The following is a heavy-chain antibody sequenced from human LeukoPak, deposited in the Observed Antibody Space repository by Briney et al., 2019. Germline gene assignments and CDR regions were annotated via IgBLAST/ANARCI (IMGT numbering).Heavy chain of an antibody. D-gene: IGHD5-24*01. V-gene: IGHV4-34*01. J-gene: IGHJ6*02. CDR1: GGSFSGYY. CDR2: INHSGST. CDR3: ARDGRLQPPYFYYGMDV. Sequence: SETLSLTCAVYGGSFSGYYWSWIRQSPGKGLEWIGEINHSGSTNYNPSLKSRVTISVDTSKNQFSLKLSSVTAADTAVYYCARDGRLQPPYFYYGMDVWGQGTTVTVSS.